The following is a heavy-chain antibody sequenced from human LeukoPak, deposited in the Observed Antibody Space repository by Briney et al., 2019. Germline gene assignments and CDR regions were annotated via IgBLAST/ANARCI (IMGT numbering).Heavy chain of an antibody. CDR3: AGGDWELLYP. D-gene: IGHD1-26*01. J-gene: IGHJ5*02. Sequence: SETLSLTCTVSGGSISSSSYYWGWIRQPPGKGLEWIGSIYYSGSTYYNPSLRSRVTISVDTSKNQFSLKLSSVTAADTAVYYCAGGDWELLYPWGQGTLVTVSS. CDR2: IYYSGST. V-gene: IGHV4-39*01. CDR1: GGSISSSSYY.